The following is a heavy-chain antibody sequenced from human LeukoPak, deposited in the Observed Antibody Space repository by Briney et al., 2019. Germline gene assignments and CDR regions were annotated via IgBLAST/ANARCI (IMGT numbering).Heavy chain of an antibody. D-gene: IGHD2-2*01. J-gene: IGHJ4*02. CDR2: ISWNSGSI. CDR3: AKGYCSSTSCHPDY. Sequence: GGSLRLSCAASGFTFDDYAMHWVRQAPGKGLEWVSGISWNSGSIGYADSVKGRFTISRDNAKNFLYLQMNSLRAEDMALYCCAKGYCSSTSCHPDYWGQGTLVTVSS. CDR1: GFTFDDYA. V-gene: IGHV3-9*03.